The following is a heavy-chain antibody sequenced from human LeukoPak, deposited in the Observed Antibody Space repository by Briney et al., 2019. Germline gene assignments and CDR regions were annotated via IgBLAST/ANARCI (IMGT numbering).Heavy chain of an antibody. Sequence: SGPTLIHPPQPLTLTYTFSGFSLSPSGVGVAWIRQPPGKALEWLALIYWDDDKRYSPSLKSRLTITKDTSKNQVVLTMTNMDPVDTATYYCAHRLSGTLDYWGQGTLVTVSS. J-gene: IGHJ4*02. CDR3: AHRLSGTLDY. CDR2: IYWDDDK. CDR1: GFSLSPSGVG. D-gene: IGHD1-7*01. V-gene: IGHV2-5*02.